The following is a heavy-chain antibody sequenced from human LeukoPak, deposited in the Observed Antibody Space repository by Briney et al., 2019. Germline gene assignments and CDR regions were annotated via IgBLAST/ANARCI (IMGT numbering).Heavy chain of an antibody. J-gene: IGHJ3*02. V-gene: IGHV7-4-1*02. Sequence: ASVKVSCKASGYTFTSYAMNWVRQAPGQGLEWMGWINTNTGNLTYAQGFTGRFVFSLDTSVSTAYLQISSLKAEDTAVYYCARVQHPPPPRIAAAADAFDIWGQGTMVTVSS. CDR3: ARVQHPPPPRIAAAADAFDI. CDR2: INTNTGNL. CDR1: GYTFTSYA. D-gene: IGHD6-13*01.